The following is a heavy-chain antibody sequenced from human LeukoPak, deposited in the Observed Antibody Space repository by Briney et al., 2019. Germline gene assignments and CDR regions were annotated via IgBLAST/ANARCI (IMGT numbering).Heavy chain of an antibody. CDR2: ISSSGSTI. J-gene: IGHJ4*02. CDR1: GFTFSDYY. CDR3: ARDGDIVVVPAAKFDY. Sequence: PGGPLRLSCAASGFTFSDYYMSWIRQAPGKGLEWVSYISSSGSTIYYADPVKGRFTISRDNAKNSLYLQMNSLRAEDTAVYYCARDGDIVVVPAAKFDYWGQGTLVTVSS. V-gene: IGHV3-11*01. D-gene: IGHD2-2*01.